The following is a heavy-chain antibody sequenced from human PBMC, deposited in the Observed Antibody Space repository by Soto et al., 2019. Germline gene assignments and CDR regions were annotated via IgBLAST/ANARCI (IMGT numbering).Heavy chain of an antibody. J-gene: IGHJ6*03. CDR3: ARANSIRPYFYNMDV. CDR2: INPNSGGT. CDR1: GYSFTAFY. Sequence: QVQLVQSGAEVEKPVASVKVSCKAAGYSFTAFYIHWVRQARGQGFEWLGWINPNSGGTYYSQKFRARVTLTRDTSISTAYMELTGLSSDDTAVYYCARANSIRPYFYNMDVWGQGTTVTVSS. V-gene: IGHV1-2*02. D-gene: IGHD2-21*01.